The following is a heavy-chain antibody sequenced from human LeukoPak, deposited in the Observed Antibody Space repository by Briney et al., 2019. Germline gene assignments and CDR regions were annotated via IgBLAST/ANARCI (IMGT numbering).Heavy chain of an antibody. CDR2: ISYEGSNK. D-gene: IGHD2-2*02. V-gene: IGHV3-30*01. J-gene: IGHJ6*03. CDR1: GFTFSSYA. CDR3: ARDAADCSSTSCYTVYYYYMDV. Sequence: PGGSLRLSCAASGFTFSSYAMHWVRQAPGKGLEWVAVISYEGSNKYYADSVKGRFTISRDNSKNTLYLQMNSLRAEDTAVYCCARDAADCSSTSCYTVYYYYMDVWGKGTTVTVSS.